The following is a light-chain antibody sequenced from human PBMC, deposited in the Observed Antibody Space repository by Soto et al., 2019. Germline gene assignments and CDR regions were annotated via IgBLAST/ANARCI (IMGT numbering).Light chain of an antibody. Sequence: DIVMTQSPLSLPVTPGEPASISCRSSQSLLHSNGYNYLDWYLQKPGQSPQLLIYLGSNRASGVPDRVSGSGSGTDFTLKISRVEAEDVGVDYCMQALQTPVTFGQGTKVEIK. J-gene: IGKJ1*01. CDR3: MQALQTPVT. CDR1: QSLLHSNGYNY. V-gene: IGKV2-28*01. CDR2: LGS.